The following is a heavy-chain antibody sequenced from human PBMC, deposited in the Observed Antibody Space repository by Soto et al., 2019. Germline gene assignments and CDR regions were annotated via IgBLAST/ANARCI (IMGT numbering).Heavy chain of an antibody. V-gene: IGHV4-59*08. D-gene: IGHD4-17*01. CDR3: ARLSAGHGDNLDS. CDR2: SYHTGTT. J-gene: IGHJ4*02. Sequence: QVQLEEWGPGLVNPSETLSLPCPVPGGSISRYYGSWIRPSPGKGLEWSGYSYHTGTTDYNPSLKRRVTITVDTSKKQFSLRLRSVTAADTAIYYCARLSAGHGDNLDSWGQGTLVTVSS. CDR1: GGSISRYY.